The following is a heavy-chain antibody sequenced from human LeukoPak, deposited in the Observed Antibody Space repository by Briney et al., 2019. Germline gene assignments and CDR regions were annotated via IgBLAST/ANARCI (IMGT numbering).Heavy chain of an antibody. V-gene: IGHV3-74*01. CDR1: GFTFSSTW. J-gene: IGHJ4*02. Sequence: GGSLRLSCEASGFTFSSTWMHWVRQAPGKGPMWVSRIHSDGTTTIYADSVMGRFTISRDNGKNTLYLQMNGLRAEDTAVYYCARDRYYVVDYWGQGTLVTVSS. D-gene: IGHD1-26*01. CDR3: ARDRYYVVDY. CDR2: IHSDGTTT.